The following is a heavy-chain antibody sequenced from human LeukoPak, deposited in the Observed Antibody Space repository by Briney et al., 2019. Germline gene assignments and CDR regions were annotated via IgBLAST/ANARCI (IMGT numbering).Heavy chain of an antibody. V-gene: IGHV3-30*04. Sequence: GGSLRLSCAASGFTFSSYPLHWVRQAPGKGLEWVAVISDDGRDKHYADSVKGRFTISRDNSKNTLYLQMSSLRVEDTAVYYCARGTPYRRSSSSGYTDYWGQGTLVTVSS. J-gene: IGHJ4*02. CDR1: GFTFSSYP. CDR2: ISDDGRDK. CDR3: ARGTPYRRSSSSGYTDY. D-gene: IGHD3-22*01.